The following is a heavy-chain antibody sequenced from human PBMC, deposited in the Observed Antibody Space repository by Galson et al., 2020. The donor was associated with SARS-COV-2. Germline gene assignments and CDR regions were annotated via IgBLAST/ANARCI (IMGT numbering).Heavy chain of an antibody. V-gene: IGHV3-23*01. J-gene: IGHJ4*02. CDR3: AKNLMDGVPTQDS. CDR2: VSGDGTYR. CDR1: GFAFSTYA. Sequence: GSLRLSCAASGFAFSTYAMTWVRQAPGEGLEWVSAVSGDGTYRYHAESVKGRFTISRDNSKNTLYLQMNSLRDEDTAVYYCAKNLMDGVPTQDSWGQGTLFTVSS. D-gene: IGHD2-8*01.